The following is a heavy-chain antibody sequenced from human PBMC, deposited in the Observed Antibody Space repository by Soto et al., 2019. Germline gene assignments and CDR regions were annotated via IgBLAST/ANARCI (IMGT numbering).Heavy chain of an antibody. D-gene: IGHD5-18*01. J-gene: IGHJ6*02. CDR2: IYPGDSDT. CDR3: ARTAMENYYYYYGMDV. Sequence: GESLKISCKGSGYSFTSYWIGWVRQMPGKGLEWMGIIYPGDSDTRYSPSFQGQVTISADKSISTAYLQWSSLKASDTAMYYCARTAMENYYYYYGMDVWGQGTTVTVSS. CDR1: GYSFTSYW. V-gene: IGHV5-51*01.